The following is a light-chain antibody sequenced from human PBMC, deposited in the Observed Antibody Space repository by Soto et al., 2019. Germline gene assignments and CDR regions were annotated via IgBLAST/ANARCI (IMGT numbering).Light chain of an antibody. V-gene: IGKV3-11*01. J-gene: IGKJ2*01. CDR3: QQRSNWHSYT. CDR1: QSVSSY. Sequence: EIVLTQSPATLSLSPGERATLSCRASQSVSSYLAWYQQKPGKAPTLLIYDASNRATGIPARFRGSGSGTEFSLTIISLELEYYADYYCQQRSNWHSYTFGQGTKLEIK. CDR2: DAS.